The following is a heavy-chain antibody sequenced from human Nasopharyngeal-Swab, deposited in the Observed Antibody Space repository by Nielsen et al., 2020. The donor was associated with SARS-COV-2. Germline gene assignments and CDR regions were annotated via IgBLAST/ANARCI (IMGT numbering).Heavy chain of an antibody. D-gene: IGHD2-8*02. CDR3: ARLLTPGHLDLDY. CDR1: GYTFPTFA. CDR2: ITTATGNT. Sequence: ASANAHCKASGYTFPTFALLLVRPAHAQCLEGTGCITTATGNTRYSQCIQDRITLTRDTAASTAYMELSSLKSEDTAVYYCARLLTPGHLDLDYWGQGTLVTVSA. V-gene: IGHV1-3*04. J-gene: IGHJ4*02.